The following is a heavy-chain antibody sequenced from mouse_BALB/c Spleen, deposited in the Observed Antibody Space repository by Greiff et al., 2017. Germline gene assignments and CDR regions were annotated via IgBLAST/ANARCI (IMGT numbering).Heavy chain of an antibody. Sequence: EVQLVESGGGLVKPGGSLKLSCAASGFTFSDYYMYWVRQTPEKRLEWVATISDGGSYTYYPDSVKGRFTISRDNAKNNLYLQMSSLKSEDTAMYYCARPLRYRGGFAYWGQGTLVTVSA. CDR3: ARPLRYRGGFAY. V-gene: IGHV5-4*02. CDR1: GFTFSDYY. D-gene: IGHD5-1-1*01. J-gene: IGHJ3*01. CDR2: ISDGGSYT.